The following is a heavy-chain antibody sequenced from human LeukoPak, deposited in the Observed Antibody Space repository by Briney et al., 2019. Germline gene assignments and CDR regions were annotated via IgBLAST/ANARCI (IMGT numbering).Heavy chain of an antibody. Sequence: PGRSLRLSCAASGFTFSSYGMHWVRQAPGKGLEWVAVISYDGSNKYYADSVKGRFTISRDNSKNTLYLQMNSLRAEDTAVCYCANSPGYCTNGVCYNEYFDYWGQGTLVTVSS. CDR3: ANSPGYCTNGVCYNEYFDY. D-gene: IGHD2-8*01. CDR1: GFTFSSYG. J-gene: IGHJ4*02. CDR2: ISYDGSNK. V-gene: IGHV3-30*18.